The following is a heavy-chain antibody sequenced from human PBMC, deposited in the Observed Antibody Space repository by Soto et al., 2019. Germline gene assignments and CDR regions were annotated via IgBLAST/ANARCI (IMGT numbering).Heavy chain of an antibody. CDR1: GFTVSSNY. D-gene: IGHD6-13*01. CDR2: IYSGGST. Sequence: EVQLVESGGGLVQPGGSLRLSCAASGFTVSSNYMSWVRQAPGKGLEWVSVIYSGGSTYYADSVKGRFTISRDNSKNTLYLQMNSLRDEDTAVYYCARVLTPRIGAAGDYFDYWGQGTLVTVSS. J-gene: IGHJ4*02. V-gene: IGHV3-66*01. CDR3: ARVLTPRIGAAGDYFDY.